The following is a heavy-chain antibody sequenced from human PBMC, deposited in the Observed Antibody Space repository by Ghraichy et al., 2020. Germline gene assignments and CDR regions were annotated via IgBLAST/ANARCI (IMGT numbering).Heavy chain of an antibody. CDR1: GASVSSATYY. D-gene: IGHD5-24*01. CDR2: MYYSGSS. V-gene: IGHV4-61*01. Sequence: SETLSLTCTVSGASVSSATYYWTWVRQPPGKGLEWIGYMYYSGSSNYNPSLKSRVSISLDTSRNQVSLKLNSVSAAESAVYYCAAVNAGWLQFGGALDMWGQGTTVTVSA. J-gene: IGHJ3*02. CDR3: AAVNAGWLQFGGALDM.